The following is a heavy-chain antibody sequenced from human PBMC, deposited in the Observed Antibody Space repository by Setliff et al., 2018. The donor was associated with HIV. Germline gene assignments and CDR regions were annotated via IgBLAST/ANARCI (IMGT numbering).Heavy chain of an antibody. CDR2: IYYSGNT. CDR3: ATLKMATIYRDFDY. V-gene: IGHV4-39*01. J-gene: IGHJ4*02. Sequence: TLSLTCTVSGGSISSSTYYWGWIRQPPGKGLEWIGSIYYSGNTYYNPSLKSRVTISVDTSKNQFSLKLNSVTASDTAVYYCATLKMATIYRDFDYWGQGTLVTVSS. CDR1: GGSISSSTYY. D-gene: IGHD5-12*01.